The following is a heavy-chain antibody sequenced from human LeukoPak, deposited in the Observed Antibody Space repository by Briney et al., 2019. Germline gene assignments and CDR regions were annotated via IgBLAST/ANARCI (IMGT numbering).Heavy chain of an antibody. V-gene: IGHV4-34*01. Sequence: SETLPLTCAVYGGSFSGYYWSWIRQPPGKGLEWIGEINHSGSTNYNPSLKSRVTISVDTSKNQFSLKLSSVTAADTAVYYCARVAPYYYGSGSYFDYWGQGTLVTVSS. J-gene: IGHJ4*02. CDR3: ARVAPYYYGSGSYFDY. CDR2: INHSGST. D-gene: IGHD3-10*01. CDR1: GGSFSGYY.